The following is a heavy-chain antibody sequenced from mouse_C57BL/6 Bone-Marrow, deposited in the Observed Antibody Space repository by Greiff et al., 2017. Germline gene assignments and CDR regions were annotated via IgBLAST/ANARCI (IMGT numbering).Heavy chain of an antibody. CDR2: IDPSDSYT. Sequence: QVQLQQPGAELVMPGASVKLSCKASGYTFTSYWLQWVKPRPGQGLEWLGEIDPSDSYTNYNQKFKGKATLTVDTSSRTAYMQLSSLTSEDSAGYYCARADDDGSYCGYWDQGNTLTVTS. J-gene: IGHJ2*01. CDR1: GYTFTSYW. CDR3: ARADDDGSYCGY. V-gene: IGHV1-50*01. D-gene: IGHD1-1*01.